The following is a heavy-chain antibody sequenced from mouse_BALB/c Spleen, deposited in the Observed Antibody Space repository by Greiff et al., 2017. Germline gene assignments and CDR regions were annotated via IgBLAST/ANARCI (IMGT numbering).Heavy chain of an antibody. CDR1: GFSLTGYG. D-gene: IGHD1-1*01. J-gene: IGHJ4*01. CDR2: IWGDGST. CDR3: ARDRYYYGSSYGYAMDY. Sequence: ESGPGLVAPSQSLSITCTVSGFSLTGYGVNWVRQPPGKGLEWLGMIWGDGSTDYNSALKSRLSISKDNSKSQVFLKMNSLQTDDTARYYCARDRYYYGSSYGYAMDYWGQGTSVTVSS. V-gene: IGHV2-6-7*01.